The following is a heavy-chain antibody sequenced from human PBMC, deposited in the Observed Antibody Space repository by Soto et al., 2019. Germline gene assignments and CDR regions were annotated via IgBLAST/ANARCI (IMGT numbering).Heavy chain of an antibody. V-gene: IGHV3-30*18. Sequence: GGSLRLSCAASGFTFNNYDMHWVRQSPGKGLEWVAVTSYDGNNIYYADSVKGRFTISRDNSKNTLSLQMNSLRPEDTAVYYCAKVLSVIVADSFDIWGQGTMVTVSS. CDR3: AKVLSVIVADSFDI. CDR1: GFTFNNYD. J-gene: IGHJ3*02. D-gene: IGHD3-22*01. CDR2: TSYDGNNI.